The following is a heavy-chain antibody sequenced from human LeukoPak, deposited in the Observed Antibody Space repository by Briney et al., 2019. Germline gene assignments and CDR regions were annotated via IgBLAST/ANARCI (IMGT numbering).Heavy chain of an antibody. CDR1: GGSISSSSYY. CDR3: ARQRWVLDY. Sequence: PSETLSLTCTVSGGSISSSSYYWGWIRQPPVKGLEWIGSIYYSGSTYYNPSLKSRVTISVDTSKNQFSLKLSSVTAADTAVYYCARQRWVLDYWGQGTLVTVSS. D-gene: IGHD5-24*01. V-gene: IGHV4-39*01. CDR2: IYYSGST. J-gene: IGHJ4*02.